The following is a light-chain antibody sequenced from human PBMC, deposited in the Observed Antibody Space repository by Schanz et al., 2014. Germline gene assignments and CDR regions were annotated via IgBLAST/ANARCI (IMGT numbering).Light chain of an antibody. Sequence: EIVLTQSPGTLSLSPGERATLSCRASQSIISRDLAWYQQKPGQAPNVLIYGASRRATGIPDRFSGSGSGTDFTLTISRLEPEDFAVYYCQQRSNWPPALTFGGGTKVEIK. CDR3: QQRSNWPPALT. CDR1: QSIISRD. CDR2: GAS. J-gene: IGKJ4*01. V-gene: IGKV3D-20*02.